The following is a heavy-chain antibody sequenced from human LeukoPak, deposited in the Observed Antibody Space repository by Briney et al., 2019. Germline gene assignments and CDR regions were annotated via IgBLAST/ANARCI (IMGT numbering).Heavy chain of an antibody. J-gene: IGHJ4*02. CDR2: ISSSSSYI. V-gene: IGHV3-21*01. CDR3: AGGIAAAGYIDY. D-gene: IGHD6-13*01. CDR1: GFTFSSYS. Sequence: GGSLRLSCAASGFTFSSYSINWVRQAPGKGLEWVSSISSSSSYIYYADSVKGRFTISRDNAKNSLYLQMNSLRAEDTAVYYCAGGIAAAGYIDYWGQGTLVTVSS.